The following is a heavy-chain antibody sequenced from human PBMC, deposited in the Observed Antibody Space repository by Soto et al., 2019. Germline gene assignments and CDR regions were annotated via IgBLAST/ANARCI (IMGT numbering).Heavy chain of an antibody. CDR2: ISTSGRT. J-gene: IGHJ3*02. D-gene: IGHD2-2*01. Sequence: QVQLQESGPGLVKPSETLSLTCSVSGGSINSDYWTWIRQSAGKGLEWIGRISTSGRTTYNPSLKSRVTMSIDTSRNQFSLTLISVTAADTALYYCARLHLPALQGAFDIWGQGTMFTVSS. V-gene: IGHV4-4*07. CDR1: GGSINSDY. CDR3: ARLHLPALQGAFDI.